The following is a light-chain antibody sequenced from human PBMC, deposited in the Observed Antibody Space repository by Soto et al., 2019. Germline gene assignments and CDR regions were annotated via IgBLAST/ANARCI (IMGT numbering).Light chain of an antibody. J-gene: IGLJ2*01. CDR3: QVWDSISDLVV. Sequence: SYELTQPPSVSVAPGQTARITCGGNNIGSKRVQWYQQKPGLAPVLVLYDDSDRPSGIPERFSGSNSGNAATLNISRVEAGDEADYYCQVWDSISDLVVFGGGTK. V-gene: IGLV3-21*02. CDR2: DDS. CDR1: NIGSKR.